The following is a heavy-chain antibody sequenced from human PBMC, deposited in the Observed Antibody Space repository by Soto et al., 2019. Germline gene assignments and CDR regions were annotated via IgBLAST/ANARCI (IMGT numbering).Heavy chain of an antibody. J-gene: IGHJ4*02. CDR1: GASVSSANYY. D-gene: IGHD1-7*01. Sequence: QVQLQESGPGLVKPSETLSLTCTVSGASVSSANYYWSWVRQPPGTGLEWIGVIYHTGFTNYYPSLKSPVTISLDTCVNQFSLKMISVTAADTAVYDCVKMGTWSRAFDNWGQGILATVSS. V-gene: IGHV4-61*01. CDR3: VKMGTWSRAFDN. CDR2: IYHTGFT.